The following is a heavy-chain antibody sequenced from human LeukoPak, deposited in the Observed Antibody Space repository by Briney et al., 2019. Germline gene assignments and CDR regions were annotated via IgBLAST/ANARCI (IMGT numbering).Heavy chain of an antibody. J-gene: IGHJ4*02. CDR1: GYTFTSYG. CDR3: ARRADYYDSSCYYY. CDR2: ISAYNGNT. Sequence: ASVKVSCKASGYTFTSYGISWVRQAPGQGLEWMGWISAYNGNTNYAQKLQGRVTMTTDTSTSTAYMELRSLRSDDTAVYYCARRADYYDSSCYYYWGQGTLVTVSS. V-gene: IGHV1-18*01. D-gene: IGHD3-22*01.